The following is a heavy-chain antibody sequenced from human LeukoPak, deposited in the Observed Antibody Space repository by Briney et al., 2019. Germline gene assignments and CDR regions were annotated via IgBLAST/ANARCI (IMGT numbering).Heavy chain of an antibody. CDR3: ARLRDGGNYYYFDY. CDR2: IYTSGST. D-gene: IGHD4-23*01. Sequence: SETLSLTCTVSGGSISSYYWSWIRQPPGKGLEWIGYIYTSGSTNYNPSLKSRVTISVDTSKNQFSLKLSSVTAADTAVYYCARLRDGGNYYYFDYWGQGTLVTVSP. CDR1: GGSISSYY. V-gene: IGHV4-4*09. J-gene: IGHJ4*02.